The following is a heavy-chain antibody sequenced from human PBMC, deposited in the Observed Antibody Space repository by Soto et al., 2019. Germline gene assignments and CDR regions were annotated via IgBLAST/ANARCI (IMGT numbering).Heavy chain of an antibody. CDR2: ISAYNGNT. D-gene: IGHD1-26*01. CDR1: GYTFTSYC. CDR3: AREWELAYGMDV. J-gene: IGHJ6*02. V-gene: IGHV1-18*04. Sequence: ASVKVSCKASGYTFTSYCISWVLQAPGQGLEWMGWISAYNGNTNYAQKLQGRVTMTTDTSTSTAYMELRSLRSDDTAVYYCAREWELAYGMDVWGQGTTVTVSS.